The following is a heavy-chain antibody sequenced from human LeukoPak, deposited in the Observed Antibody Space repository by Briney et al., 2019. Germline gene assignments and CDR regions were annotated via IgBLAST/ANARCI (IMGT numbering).Heavy chain of an antibody. CDR1: GYTLTELS. Sequence: ASVKVSCEVSGYTLTELSMHWVRQAPGKGLEWMGGFDPEDGETIYAQKFQGRVTMTEDTSTDTAYMELSSLRSEDTAVYYCATLSNWNSASDIWGQGTMVTVSS. V-gene: IGHV1-24*01. D-gene: IGHD1-7*01. CDR3: ATLSNWNSASDI. CDR2: FDPEDGET. J-gene: IGHJ3*02.